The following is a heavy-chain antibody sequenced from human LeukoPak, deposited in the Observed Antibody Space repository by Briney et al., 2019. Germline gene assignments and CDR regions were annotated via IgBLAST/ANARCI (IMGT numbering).Heavy chain of an antibody. Sequence: GGSLRLSCAASGFTFSSYGMHWVSQAPGKGLEGVAVIWYDGSNKYYADSVKGRFTISRDNSKDTLYLQMNSLRAEDTAVYYCARGQLGLHYFDYWGQGTLVTVSS. V-gene: IGHV3-33*01. CDR1: GFTFSSYG. D-gene: IGHD6-13*01. CDR2: IWYDGSNK. J-gene: IGHJ4*02. CDR3: ARGQLGLHYFDY.